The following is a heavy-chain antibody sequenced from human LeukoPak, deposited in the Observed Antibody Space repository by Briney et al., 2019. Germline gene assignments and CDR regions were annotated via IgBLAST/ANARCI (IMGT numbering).Heavy chain of an antibody. V-gene: IGHV3-48*04. CDR1: GFTFSDYS. J-gene: IGHJ6*02. Sequence: GGSLRLSCTASGFTFSDYSMNWVRQAPGKGLEWVSYISRSSNTVYYTDSVRGRFTISRANAKNSLYLQMNSLRAEDTAVYYCARDRRDYYYYGLDVWGQGTTVTASS. CDR2: ISRSSNTV. CDR3: ARDRRDYYYYGLDV.